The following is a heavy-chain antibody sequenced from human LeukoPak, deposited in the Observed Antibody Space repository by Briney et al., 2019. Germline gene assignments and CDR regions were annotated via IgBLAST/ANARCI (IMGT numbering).Heavy chain of an antibody. CDR3: ATSTWEHCSSTSCFPFDY. Sequence: PSETLSLTCTVSGGSISSSSYYWGWIRQPPGKGLEWIGSIYYSGSTYYNPSLKSRVTISVDRSKNQFSLKLSSVTAADTAVYYCATSTWEHCSSTSCFPFDYWGQGTLVTVSS. J-gene: IGHJ4*02. CDR2: IYYSGST. D-gene: IGHD2-2*01. CDR1: GGSISSSSYY. V-gene: IGHV4-39*07.